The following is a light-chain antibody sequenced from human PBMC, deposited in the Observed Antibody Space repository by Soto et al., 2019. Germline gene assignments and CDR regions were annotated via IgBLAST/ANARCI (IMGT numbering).Light chain of an antibody. V-gene: IGKV3-15*01. CDR2: GAS. J-gene: IGKJ2*01. CDR1: QSVGSN. CDR3: QQHNYWPS. Sequence: EIVMTQSPVTLSVSPGERATLSCRASQSVGSNLAWYQQKPGQAPRLLLYGASTRANGIPGRFSGSGSGTEFTLTITSLQSEDFAVYYCQQHNYWPSFGQGTKLEFK.